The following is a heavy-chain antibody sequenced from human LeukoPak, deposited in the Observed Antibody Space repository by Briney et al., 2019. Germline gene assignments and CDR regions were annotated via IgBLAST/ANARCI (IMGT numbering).Heavy chain of an antibody. J-gene: IGHJ4*02. Sequence: SRTLSLTCAVSGGSISSGGYSWSWIRQPPGKGLEWIGYIYHSGSTYYNPSLKSRVTISVDRSKNQFSLKLSSVTAADTAVYYCAAHRAATYYFDYWGQGTLVTVSS. V-gene: IGHV4-30-2*01. CDR2: IYHSGST. CDR1: GGSISSGGYS. CDR3: AAHRAATYYFDY. D-gene: IGHD1-14*01.